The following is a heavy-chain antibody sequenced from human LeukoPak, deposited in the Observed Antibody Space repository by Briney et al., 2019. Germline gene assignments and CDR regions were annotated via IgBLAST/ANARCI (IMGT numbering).Heavy chain of an antibody. CDR1: GFTFSSYE. D-gene: IGHD3-22*01. Sequence: TGGSLRLSCAAPGFTFSSYEMNWVRQAPGKGLEWVSYISSSGSTIYYADSVKGRFTISRDNAKNSLYLQMNSLRAEDTAVYYCARAGYYYDSSGYWPSGDYWGQGTLVTVSS. CDR3: ARAGYYYDSSGYWPSGDY. CDR2: ISSSGSTI. V-gene: IGHV3-48*03. J-gene: IGHJ4*02.